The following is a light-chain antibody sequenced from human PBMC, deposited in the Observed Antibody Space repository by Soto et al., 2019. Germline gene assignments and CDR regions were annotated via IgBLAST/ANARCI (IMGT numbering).Light chain of an antibody. Sequence: QSARTQPASVSGSPGQSITISCAGTRSDIGGYNYVSWYQQHPGKAPKVMIYEVSNRPSGVSNRFSGSKSGNTASLTISGLQAEDEADYYCSSYTSSSTLYVFGSGTQLTVL. V-gene: IGLV2-14*01. CDR2: EVS. J-gene: IGLJ7*01. CDR1: RSDIGGYNY. CDR3: SSYTSSSTLYV.